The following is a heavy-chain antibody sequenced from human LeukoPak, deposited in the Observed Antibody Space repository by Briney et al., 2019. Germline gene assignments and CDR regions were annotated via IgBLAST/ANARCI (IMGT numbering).Heavy chain of an antibody. CDR2: SGSGGDT. CDR3: AKARGGTYRTYYFDY. V-gene: IGHV3-23*01. D-gene: IGHD1-26*01. CDR1: GFTFSNYA. Sequence: GGSLRLSCVASGFTFSNYAMNWVRQAPGKGLEWVSVSGSGGDTYYVDSVKGRFTIYGDNCNNTLYLQMNSLRAEDTVVYYCAKARGGTYRTYYFDYWGQGTLVTVSS. J-gene: IGHJ4*02.